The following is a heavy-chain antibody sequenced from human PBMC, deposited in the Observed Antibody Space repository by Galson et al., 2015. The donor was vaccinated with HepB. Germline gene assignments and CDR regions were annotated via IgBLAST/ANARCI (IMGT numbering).Heavy chain of an antibody. V-gene: IGHV4-30-4*01. Sequence: TLSLTCTVSGGSISSGDYYWSWIRQPPGKGLEWIGYIYYSGSTYYNPSLKSRVTISVDTSKNQFSLKLSSVTAADTAVYYCARDGGNSRERWYFDLWGRGTLVTVSS. D-gene: IGHD4-23*01. CDR1: GGSISSGDYY. CDR3: ARDGGNSRERWYFDL. CDR2: IYYSGST. J-gene: IGHJ2*01.